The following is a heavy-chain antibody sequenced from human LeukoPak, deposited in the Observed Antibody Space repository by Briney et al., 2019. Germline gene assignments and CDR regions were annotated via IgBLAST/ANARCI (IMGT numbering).Heavy chain of an antibody. D-gene: IGHD1-26*01. Sequence: TGGSLRLSCAASGFIFDDYGMSWARQAPGKGLEWVSGINWNGGSTGYADSVKGRFTISRDNAKNSLYLQMNSLRAEDTALYYCARAHYSGSFGYWGQGTLVTVSS. CDR2: INWNGGST. J-gene: IGHJ4*02. CDR1: GFIFDDYG. V-gene: IGHV3-20*04. CDR3: ARAHYSGSFGY.